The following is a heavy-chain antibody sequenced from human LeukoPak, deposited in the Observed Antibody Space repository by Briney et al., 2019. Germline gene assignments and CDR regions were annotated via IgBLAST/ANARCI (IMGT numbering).Heavy chain of an antibody. CDR3: ARGPLTYSSSSVFY. Sequence: GGSLRLSCAACGFTFSSYEMNWVRQTPGKGVEGGSYISSSGSNIYYADSVKGRFTISRDNAKTSLYLQMNSLRAEDTAVYYCARGPLTYSSSSVFYWGQGTLATVSS. J-gene: IGHJ4*02. CDR1: GFTFSSYE. CDR2: ISSSGSNI. V-gene: IGHV3-48*03. D-gene: IGHD6-13*01.